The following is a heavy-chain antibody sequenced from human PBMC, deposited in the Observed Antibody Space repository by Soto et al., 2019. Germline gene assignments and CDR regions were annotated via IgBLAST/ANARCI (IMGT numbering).Heavy chain of an antibody. CDR3: AREFVVVVAATRGAGWFDP. CDR1: GFTFSSYE. CDR2: ISSSGSTI. J-gene: IGHJ5*02. D-gene: IGHD2-15*01. Sequence: GGSLRLSCAASGFTFSSYEMNWVRQAAGKGLEWVSYISSSGSTIYYADSVKGRFTISRDNAKNSLYLQMNSLRAEDTAVYYCAREFVVVVAATRGAGWFDPWGQGTLVTVSS. V-gene: IGHV3-48*03.